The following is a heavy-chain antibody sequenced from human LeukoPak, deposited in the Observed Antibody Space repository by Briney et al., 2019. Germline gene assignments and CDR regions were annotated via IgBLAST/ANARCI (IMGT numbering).Heavy chain of an antibody. CDR2: IIPIFGTA. J-gene: IGHJ4*02. CDR3: ARGPQYYDFWSGSVPSYYFDY. Sequence: SVKVSCTASGGTFSSYAISWVRQAPGQGLEWMGGIIPIFGTANYAQKFQGRVTITADESTSTAYMELSSLRSEDTAVYYCARGPQYYDFWSGSVPSYYFDYWGQGTLVTVSS. D-gene: IGHD3-3*01. CDR1: GGTFSSYA. V-gene: IGHV1-69*13.